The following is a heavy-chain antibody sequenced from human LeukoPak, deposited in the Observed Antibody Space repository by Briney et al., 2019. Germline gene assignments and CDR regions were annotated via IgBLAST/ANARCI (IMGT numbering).Heavy chain of an antibody. CDR3: ARASSEGSGSYNGDY. CDR1: GFTFSSYS. D-gene: IGHD1-26*01. CDR2: ISSSSSYI. Sequence: NSGGSLRLSCAASGFTFSSYSMNWVRQAPGKGLEWVSSISSSSSYIYYAGSVKGRFTISRDNAKNSLYLQMNSLRAEDTAVYYCARASSEGSGSYNGDYWGQGTLVTVSS. J-gene: IGHJ4*02. V-gene: IGHV3-21*01.